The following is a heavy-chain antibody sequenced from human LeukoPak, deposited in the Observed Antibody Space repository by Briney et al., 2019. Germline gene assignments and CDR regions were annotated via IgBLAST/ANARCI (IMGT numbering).Heavy chain of an antibody. CDR2: IYYSGST. D-gene: IGHD3-22*01. J-gene: IGHJ4*02. CDR1: GGSISSYY. V-gene: IGHV4-59*01. Sequence: PSETLSLTCTVPGGSISSYYWSWIRQPPGKGLEWVGYIYYSGSTNYNPSLKSRVTISVDTSKNQFSLKLSSVTAADTAVYYCARFYYDSSGAPGYFDYWGQGTLVTVSS. CDR3: ARFYYDSSGAPGYFDY.